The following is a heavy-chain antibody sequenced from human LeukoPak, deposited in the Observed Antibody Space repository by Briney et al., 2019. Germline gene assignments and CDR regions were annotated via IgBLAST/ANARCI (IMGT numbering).Heavy chain of an antibody. V-gene: IGHV4-34*01. J-gene: IGHJ4*02. D-gene: IGHD1-26*01. Sequence: SETLSLTCAVYIDSFTNYYWSWIRQTPGKGLEWIGEVNDSGGTNINPSLRSRVILSVDTSKNQFSLKLSSVTAADTAVYYCARGHRGRGWIVGATRLQDFDYWGQGTLVTVSS. CDR3: ARGHRGRGWIVGATRLQDFDY. CDR2: VNDSGGT. CDR1: IDSFTNYY.